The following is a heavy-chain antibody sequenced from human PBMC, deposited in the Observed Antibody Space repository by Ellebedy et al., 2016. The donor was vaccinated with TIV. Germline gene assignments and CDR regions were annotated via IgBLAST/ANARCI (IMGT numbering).Heavy chain of an antibody. J-gene: IGHJ4*02. D-gene: IGHD3-22*01. CDR3: ARTYYYDSSGYYLAY. V-gene: IGHV3-7*03. CDR1: GFIISGDW. Sequence: PGGSLRLSCAASGFIISGDWMSWVRQAPGKGLEWVAHINTDGSAEYYVDSVKGRFTISRDNAKNSLYLQMNSLRAEDTAVYYCARTYYYDSSGYYLAYWGQGTLVTVSS. CDR2: INTDGSAE.